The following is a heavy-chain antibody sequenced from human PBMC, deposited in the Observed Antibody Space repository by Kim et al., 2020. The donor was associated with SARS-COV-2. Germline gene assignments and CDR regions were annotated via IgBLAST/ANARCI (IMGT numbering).Heavy chain of an antibody. CDR2: ISYDGSNK. V-gene: IGHV3-30-3*01. CDR1: GFTFSSYA. D-gene: IGHD6-19*01. J-gene: IGHJ6*02. CDR3: ARDLHSSGWYSYYYYGMDV. Sequence: GGSLRLSCAASGFTFSSYAMHWVRQAPGKGLEWVAVISYDGSNKYYADSVKGRFTISRDNSKNTLYLQMNSLRAEDTAVYYCARDLHSSGWYSYYYYGMDVWGQGTTVTVSS.